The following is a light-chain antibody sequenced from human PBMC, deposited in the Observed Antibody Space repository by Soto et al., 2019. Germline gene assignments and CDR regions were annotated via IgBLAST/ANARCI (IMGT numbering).Light chain of an antibody. V-gene: IGKV3D-15*01. CDR3: QQYKTWPMYT. CDR1: QSVSNN. CDR2: YAS. J-gene: IGKJ2*01. Sequence: EIVMTQSPATLSVSPGERATLSCRASQSVSNNLAWYQQKPGQAPRLLVYYASTRATGIPARFSGSGSGTEFNLTISSLQSEDFAVYHCQQYKTWPMYTFGQGTQLEI.